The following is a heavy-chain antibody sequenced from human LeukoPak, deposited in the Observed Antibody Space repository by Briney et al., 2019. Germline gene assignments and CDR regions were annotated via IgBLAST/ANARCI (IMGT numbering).Heavy chain of an antibody. CDR3: ARKDYYGSGSYTQYYFDY. V-gene: IGHV3-23*01. J-gene: IGHJ4*02. CDR2: ISGSGGST. D-gene: IGHD3-10*01. Sequence: PGGSLRLSCAASGFTFSSYAMGWVRQAPGKGLEWVSAISGSGGSTYYADSVKGRFTISRDNSKNTLYLQMNSLRAEDTAVYYCARKDYYGSGSYTQYYFDYWGQGTLVTVSS. CDR1: GFTFSSYA.